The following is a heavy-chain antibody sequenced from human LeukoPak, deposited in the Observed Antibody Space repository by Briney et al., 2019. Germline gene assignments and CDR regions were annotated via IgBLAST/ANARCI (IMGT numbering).Heavy chain of an antibody. V-gene: IGHV3-23*01. CDR3: AKPGEPSNYYFDY. D-gene: IGHD2-21*01. CDR1: GFTFSTYD. J-gene: IGHJ4*02. Sequence: GGSLRLSCTASGFTFSTYDMSWVRQAPGKGLEWVATVRVNGRSTYYADSVKGRFTISRDNSKNTLYLQMNSLRAEDTALYYCAKPGEPSNYYFDYWGQGALVTVSS. CDR2: VRVNGRST.